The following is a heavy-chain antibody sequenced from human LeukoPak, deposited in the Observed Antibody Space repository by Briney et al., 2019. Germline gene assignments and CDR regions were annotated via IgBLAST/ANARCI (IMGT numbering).Heavy chain of an antibody. CDR1: GGSISSSSYY. CDR2: IYYSGST. V-gene: IGHV4-39*01. Sequence: PSETLSLTCTVSGGSISSSSYYWGWIRQPPGKGLEWIGSIYYSGSTYYNPSLKSRVTISVDTSKNQFSLKLSSVTAAETAVYYCARGRIPLGGVIVKGDYYMDFGEKGTTATASS. CDR3: ARGRIPLGGVIVKGDYYMDF. J-gene: IGHJ6*03. D-gene: IGHD3-16*02.